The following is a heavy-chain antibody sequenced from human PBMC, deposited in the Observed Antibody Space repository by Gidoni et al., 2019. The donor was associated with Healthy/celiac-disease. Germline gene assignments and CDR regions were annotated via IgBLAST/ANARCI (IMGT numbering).Heavy chain of an antibody. CDR2: ISSSSSTI. Sequence: EVQLVESGGGLVQPGGSLRLSCAAAGFTFSSYSMNWVRQAPGKGLEWVSYISSSSSTIYYADSVKGRFTISRDNAKNSLYLQMNSLRAEDTAVYYCARFRGYSYQYYYYYYGMDVWGQGTTVTVSS. CDR1: GFTFSSYS. J-gene: IGHJ6*02. CDR3: ARFRGYSYQYYYYYYGMDV. D-gene: IGHD5-18*01. V-gene: IGHV3-48*01.